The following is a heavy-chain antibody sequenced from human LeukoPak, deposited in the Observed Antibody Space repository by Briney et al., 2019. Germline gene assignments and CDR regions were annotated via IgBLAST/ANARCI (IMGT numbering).Heavy chain of an antibody. CDR2: IIPIPGIA. Sequence: ASVKVSCKASGGTFSSYAISWVRQAPGQGLEWMGRIIPIPGIANYAQKFQGRVAITADKSTSTTYMELSSLRSEDTAVYYCARGPYYYDSSGYQGGFDYWGQGTLVTVSS. J-gene: IGHJ4*02. CDR3: ARGPYYYDSSGYQGGFDY. V-gene: IGHV1-69*04. CDR1: GGTFSSYA. D-gene: IGHD3-22*01.